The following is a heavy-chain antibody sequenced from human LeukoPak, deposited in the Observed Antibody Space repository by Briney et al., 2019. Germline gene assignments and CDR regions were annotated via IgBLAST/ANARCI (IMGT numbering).Heavy chain of an antibody. CDR2: IYYSGST. J-gene: IGHJ4*02. V-gene: IGHV4-30-4*08. D-gene: IGHD3-16*01. CDR1: GVFISDGDYY. Sequence: SQTLSLTCSVSGVFISDGDYYWAWIRQPPGKGLEWIGNIYYSGSTNYNPSLKSRVTISVDTSKNLFSLRLSSVTAADTAVYYCVRLLGKRYFDYWGQGTLVTVSS. CDR3: VRLLGKRYFDY.